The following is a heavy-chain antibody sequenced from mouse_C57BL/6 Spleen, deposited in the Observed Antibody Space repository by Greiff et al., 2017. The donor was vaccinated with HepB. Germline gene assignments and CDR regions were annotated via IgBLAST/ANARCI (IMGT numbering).Heavy chain of an antibody. V-gene: IGHV5-4*01. CDR3: AREYYGSSYGYFDF. Sequence: EVQLVESGGGLVKPGGSLKLSCAASGFTFSSYAMSWVRQTPEKRLEWVATISDGGSYTYYPDNVKGRFTISRDNAKNNLYLQMSHLKSEDTAMYYCAREYYGSSYGYFDFWGTGTTVTVSS. J-gene: IGHJ1*03. CDR2: ISDGGSYT. CDR1: GFTFSSYA. D-gene: IGHD1-1*01.